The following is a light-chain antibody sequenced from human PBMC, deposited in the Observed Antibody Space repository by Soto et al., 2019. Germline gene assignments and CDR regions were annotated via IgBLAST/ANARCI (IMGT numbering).Light chain of an antibody. V-gene: IGLV2-11*01. CDR1: STDVGAYNF. J-gene: IGLJ1*01. CDR2: DVS. Sequence: QSALTQPRSVSGSPGQSVSISCTGTSTDVGAYNFVSWYQRHPGKAPIVIISDVSRRPSGVPDRFSGSKSSNTASLTISGLQAEDEADYFCCSYAGRDTRYVFGTGTKVTVL. CDR3: CSYAGRDTRYV.